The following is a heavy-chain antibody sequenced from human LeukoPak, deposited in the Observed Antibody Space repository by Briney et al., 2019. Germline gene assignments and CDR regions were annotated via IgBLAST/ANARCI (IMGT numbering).Heavy chain of an antibody. CDR1: GFTFSSYE. V-gene: IGHV3-23*01. Sequence: GGSLRLSCAASGFTFSSYEMNWVRQAPGKGLEWVSAISGSGGSTYYADSVKGRFTISRDNSKNTLFLQMNSLRAEDTAVYYCAKRRGLELLYYYYMDVWGKGTTVTVSS. CDR2: ISGSGGST. D-gene: IGHD1-7*01. CDR3: AKRRGLELLYYYYMDV. J-gene: IGHJ6*03.